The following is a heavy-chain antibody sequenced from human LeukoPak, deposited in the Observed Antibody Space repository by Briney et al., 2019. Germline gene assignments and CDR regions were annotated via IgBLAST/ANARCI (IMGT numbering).Heavy chain of an antibody. CDR2: IIPIFGTA. Sequence: ASVKVSCKASGGTFSSYAISWVRQAPGQGLEWMGGIIPIFGTANYAQKFQGRVTITADESTSTAYMELSSLRSEDTAVYYCARGGREQLVPFYYYYYYMDVWGKGTTVTVSS. J-gene: IGHJ6*03. V-gene: IGHV1-69*13. CDR1: GGTFSSYA. CDR3: ARGGREQLVPFYYYYYYMDV. D-gene: IGHD6-6*01.